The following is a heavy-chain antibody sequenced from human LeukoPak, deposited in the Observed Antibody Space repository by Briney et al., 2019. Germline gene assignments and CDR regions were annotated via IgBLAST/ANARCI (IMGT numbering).Heavy chain of an antibody. CDR1: GFTFSRYA. Sequence: GGSLRLSCAASGFTFSRYAMSWARQAPGKGLEWVSISSDSGGSTYYADSVKGRFTISRDNTKNTLFLQTRSLRAEDTAVYFCAKSYMNGWFYFDYWGQGTVVTVSS. D-gene: IGHD6-19*01. CDR3: AKSYMNGWFYFDY. V-gene: IGHV3-23*01. J-gene: IGHJ4*02. CDR2: SSDSGGST.